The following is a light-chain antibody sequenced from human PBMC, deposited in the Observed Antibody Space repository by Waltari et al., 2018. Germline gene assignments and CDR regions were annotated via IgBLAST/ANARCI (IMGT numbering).Light chain of an antibody. CDR2: LCS. CDR1: QSLLHSNGYNY. J-gene: IGKJ4*01. Sequence: DIVLTQSPLSLPVTPGEPASISCRSSQSLLHSNGYNYMDWYLQKPGQSPQVLIYLCSNRASGVPDRFSGSGSGTDFTLKSSRVEAEDVGVYYCMQALQTPLTFGGGTKVEIK. CDR3: MQALQTPLT. V-gene: IGKV2-28*01.